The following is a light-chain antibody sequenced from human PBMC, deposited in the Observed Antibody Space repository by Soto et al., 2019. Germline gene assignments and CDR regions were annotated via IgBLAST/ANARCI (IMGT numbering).Light chain of an antibody. V-gene: IGKV3-15*01. CDR3: QQYNSYYLT. CDR1: QSVSSN. Sequence: EIVMTQSPATLSVSPGERATLSCRASQSVSSNLAWYQQKPGQAPRLLIYGASTRATGIPARFSGSGSGTEFTLTISSLQSEDFATYYCQQYNSYYLTFGGGTKVDIK. CDR2: GAS. J-gene: IGKJ4*01.